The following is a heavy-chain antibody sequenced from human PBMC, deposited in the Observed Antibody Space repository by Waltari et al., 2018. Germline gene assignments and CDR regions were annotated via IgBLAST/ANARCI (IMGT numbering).Heavy chain of an antibody. CDR3: ARAGESSGYYYDY. D-gene: IGHD3-22*01. V-gene: IGHV3-64*01. CDR1: GFTFSSSP. Sequence: EVQLVESGGGLVQPGGSLRLSCTASGFTFSSSPMHWVRQAPGKGLEYVSAITSGGGTTYYATSVTGRFTISRDNSKNTLYLQMGSLRAEDTAVYYCARAGESSGYYYDYWGQGSLVTVSS. CDR2: ITSGGGTT. J-gene: IGHJ4*02.